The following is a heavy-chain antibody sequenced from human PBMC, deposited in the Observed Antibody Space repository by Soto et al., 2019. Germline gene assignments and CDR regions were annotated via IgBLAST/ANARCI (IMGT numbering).Heavy chain of an antibody. Sequence: SETLSLTCAVSGGSISSGGYSWSWIRQPPGKGLEWIGYIYHSGSTYYNPSLKSRVTISVDRSKNQFSLKLSSVTAADTAVYYCARDGGSTDAFDIWGQGTMVTV. J-gene: IGHJ3*02. D-gene: IGHD3-16*01. CDR3: ARDGGSTDAFDI. CDR1: GGSISSGGYS. V-gene: IGHV4-30-2*01. CDR2: IYHSGST.